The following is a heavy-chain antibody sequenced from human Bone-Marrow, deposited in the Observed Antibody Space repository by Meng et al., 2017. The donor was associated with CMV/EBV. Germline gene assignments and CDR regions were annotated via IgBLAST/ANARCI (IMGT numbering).Heavy chain of an antibody. CDR2: IYGGGNT. D-gene: IGHD1-26*01. V-gene: IGHV3-66*01. Sequence: VQVVASGGVLVQPGGSARLSCAASGFNVSSNYMSWVRQAPGKGLEWVSVIYGGGNTYYTDSVKGRFTISRDNSKNTLYLQMNSLRAEDTAVYYCARDPGATVNWGQGTLVTASS. CDR1: GFNVSSNY. CDR3: ARDPGATVN. J-gene: IGHJ4*02.